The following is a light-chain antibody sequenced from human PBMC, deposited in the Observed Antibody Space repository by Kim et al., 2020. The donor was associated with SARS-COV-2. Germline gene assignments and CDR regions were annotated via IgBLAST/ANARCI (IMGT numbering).Light chain of an antibody. Sequence: GQRVTISCAGSRSNIGRNTVNWFQQFPGTAPKLLIFSNKRRPAGVPDRFSGSKSGTSASLAVSGLQSEDEADYYCASWDDRLDGRVFGGGTKLTVL. V-gene: IGLV1-44*01. CDR3: ASWDDRLDGRV. J-gene: IGLJ3*02. CDR2: SNK. CDR1: RSNIGRNT.